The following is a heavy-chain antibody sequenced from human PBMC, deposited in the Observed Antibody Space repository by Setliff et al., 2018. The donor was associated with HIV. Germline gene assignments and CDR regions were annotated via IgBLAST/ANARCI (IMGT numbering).Heavy chain of an antibody. J-gene: IGHJ4*01. V-gene: IGHV1-46*01. D-gene: IGHD6-19*01. Sequence: EASVKVSCKATGYTFTKSIIHWVRQAPGQGLEWMGALIPSGGSAGYAEKFRGRVAMTRDTSTNTVYMNLRNLRSEETAVDYCAGNQGDASGWYAGDYWGHGTLVTVTS. CDR1: GYTFTKSI. CDR3: AGNQGDASGWYAGDY. CDR2: LIPSGGSA.